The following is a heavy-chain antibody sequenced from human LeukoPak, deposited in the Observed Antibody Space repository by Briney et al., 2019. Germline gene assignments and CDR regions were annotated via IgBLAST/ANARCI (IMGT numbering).Heavy chain of an antibody. CDR1: GYTFINYG. CDR3: AKGQWPSFFDL. D-gene: IGHD3-9*01. CDR2: INTHDGKT. J-gene: IGHJ1*01. V-gene: IGHV1-18*01. Sequence: ASVTVSCKASGYTFINYGITWVRQAAGQGLEWMGWINTHDGKTIYAQRFQGRVTMTTDTSTSTVYMQLGRLRSDDAAVYYCAKGQWPSFFDLWGQGTLVTVSS.